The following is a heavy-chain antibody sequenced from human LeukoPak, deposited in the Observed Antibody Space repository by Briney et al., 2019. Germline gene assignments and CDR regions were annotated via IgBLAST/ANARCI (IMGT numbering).Heavy chain of an antibody. Sequence: ASVKVSCKASGYTFTGYYMHWVRRAPGQGLEWMGWINPNSGGTNYAQKFQGRVTMTRDTSISTAYMELSRLRSDDTAVYYCARDRVECGGSCYQEYFQHWGRAPSSPSPQ. J-gene: IGHJ1*01. V-gene: IGHV1-2*02. CDR2: INPNSGGT. CDR1: GYTFTGYY. CDR3: ARDRVECGGSCYQEYFQH. D-gene: IGHD2-15*01.